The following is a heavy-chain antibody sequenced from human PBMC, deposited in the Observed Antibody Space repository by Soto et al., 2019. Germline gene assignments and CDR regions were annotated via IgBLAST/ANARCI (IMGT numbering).Heavy chain of an antibody. V-gene: IGHV1-69*01. CDR3: ATGGRGYSYAPRFYFEY. D-gene: IGHD5-18*01. Sequence: QVQLVQSGAEVKKPGSSVKVTCKASGAIFSSNAISWVRQAPGQGLEWRGGILPIFGRTNYAQKFQGRVTITADESTRTAYMERSSLKSEDTAVYYCATGGRGYSYAPRFYFEYWGQGTLVTVSS. CDR1: GAIFSSNA. J-gene: IGHJ4*02. CDR2: ILPIFGRT.